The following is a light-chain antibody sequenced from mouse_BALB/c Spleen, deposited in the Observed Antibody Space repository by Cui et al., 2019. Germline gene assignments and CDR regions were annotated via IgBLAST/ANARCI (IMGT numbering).Light chain of an antibody. CDR1: SSVSSSY. J-gene: IGKJ2*01. CDR2: STS. Sequence: QIVLTQSPAIMSASLGERVTMTCTASSSVSSSYLHWYQQKPGSSPKLWIYSTSNLASGVPARFSGSGSGISYSHTISSMEAEDAATYYCHQYHRSPYTFGGGTKLEIK. CDR3: HQYHRSPYT. V-gene: IGKV4-74*01.